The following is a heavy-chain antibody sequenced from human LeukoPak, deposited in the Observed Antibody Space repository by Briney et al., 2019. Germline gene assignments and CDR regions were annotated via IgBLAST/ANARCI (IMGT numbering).Heavy chain of an antibody. CDR3: ARDPLGYCSGGSCYPYYFDY. Sequence: GGSLRLSCAASGFSFRSFAMRWGRQAPGKGLEGGTLISYDGSNEYYADSVKGRFTISRDNSKNTLYLQMNSLRAEDTAVFYCARDPLGYCSGGSCYPYYFDYWGQGTLVTVSS. J-gene: IGHJ4*02. CDR1: GFSFRSFA. CDR2: ISYDGSNE. D-gene: IGHD2-15*01. V-gene: IGHV3-30-3*01.